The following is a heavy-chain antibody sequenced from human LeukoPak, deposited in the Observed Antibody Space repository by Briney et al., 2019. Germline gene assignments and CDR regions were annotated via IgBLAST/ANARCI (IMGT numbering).Heavy chain of an antibody. Sequence: SETLSLTCAVYGGSFSGYYWSWIRQPPEKGLEWIGGINHSGSTNYNPSLKSRVTISVDTSKNQFSLKLSSVTAADTAVYYCARGGGGDYRYYYYYGMDVWGQGTTVTVSS. D-gene: IGHD4-17*01. CDR2: INHSGST. V-gene: IGHV4-34*01. CDR3: ARGGGGDYRYYYYYGMDV. CDR1: GGSFSGYY. J-gene: IGHJ6*02.